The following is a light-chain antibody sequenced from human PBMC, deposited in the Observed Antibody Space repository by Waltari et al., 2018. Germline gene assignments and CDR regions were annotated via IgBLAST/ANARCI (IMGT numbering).Light chain of an antibody. CDR1: QYISDS. CDR2: AAS. Sequence: DIQMTQSPSSQSASVGDRVTITCRARQYISDSLAWYQQKPGKAPKLLLSAASRLKSGVPPRFSGSASGTGYTLTISSLQPDDFATYYCQQYYFTPYTFGQGTKLEIK. CDR3: QQYYFTPYT. V-gene: IGKV1-NL1*01. J-gene: IGKJ2*01.